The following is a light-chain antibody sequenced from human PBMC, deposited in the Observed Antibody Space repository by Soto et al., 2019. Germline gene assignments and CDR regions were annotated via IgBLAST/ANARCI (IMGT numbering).Light chain of an antibody. CDR3: QQYNNWPWT. V-gene: IGKV3-15*01. Sequence: EIVMTQSPATLSLSPGERATLSCRASQSVSSNLVWYQQKTRQAPSLLIYASSTRDTGIPTRFSGSGSGTEFTLTISSLQSEDFAVYYCQQYNNWPWTFGQGTKVEIK. J-gene: IGKJ1*01. CDR1: QSVSSN. CDR2: ASS.